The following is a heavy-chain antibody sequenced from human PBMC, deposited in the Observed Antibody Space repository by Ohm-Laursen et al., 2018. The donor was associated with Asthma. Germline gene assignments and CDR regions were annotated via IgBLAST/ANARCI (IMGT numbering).Heavy chain of an antibody. CDR1: GFTFSDYY. CDR3: ARASGGYYIDY. Sequence: SLRLSCSASGFTFSDYYMSFIRQAPGKGLEGVSYIGNSGSAIYYADSVKGRFTLSRDNAKNSLYLQMNSLRAEDTAVYYCARASGGYYIDYWGQGTLVTVSS. V-gene: IGHV3-11*01. CDR2: IGNSGSAI. D-gene: IGHD1-26*01. J-gene: IGHJ4*02.